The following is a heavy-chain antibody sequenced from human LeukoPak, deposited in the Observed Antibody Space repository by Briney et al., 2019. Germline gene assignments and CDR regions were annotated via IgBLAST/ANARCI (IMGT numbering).Heavy chain of an antibody. Sequence: GGTLRLSCAASGFTFSSYGMSWVRQAPGKGLEWVSAISGSGGSTYYADSVKGRFTISRDNSKNTLYLQMNSLRAEDTAVYYCAKDGRVRYDSSGYYINYFGYWGQGTLVTVSS. D-gene: IGHD3-22*01. CDR2: ISGSGGST. CDR3: AKDGRVRYDSSGYYINYFGY. CDR1: GFTFSSYG. J-gene: IGHJ4*02. V-gene: IGHV3-23*01.